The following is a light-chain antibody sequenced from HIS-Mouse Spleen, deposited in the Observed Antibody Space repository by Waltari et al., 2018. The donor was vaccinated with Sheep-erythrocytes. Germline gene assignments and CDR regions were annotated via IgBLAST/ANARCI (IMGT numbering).Light chain of an antibody. J-gene: IGLJ1*01. CDR3: CSYAGSYNYV. CDR1: SSDVGGYHY. Sequence: QSALTQPRSVSGSPGQSVTISCTGTSSDVGGYHYVSWYQQPPGKAPKLILYDVSKRPSWVPDRFSGSKSGNTASLTISGLQAEDEADYYCCSYAGSYNYVFGTGTKVTVL. V-gene: IGLV2-11*01. CDR2: DVS.